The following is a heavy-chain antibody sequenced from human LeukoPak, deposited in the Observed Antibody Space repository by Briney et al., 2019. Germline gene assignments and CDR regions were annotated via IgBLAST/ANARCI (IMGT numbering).Heavy chain of an antibody. Sequence: PGGSLRLSRAVSGFPFSGYWMSWVRQAPGNGLEWVATINEDGSEEYYVDSVKGRFTIFRDNAKTSLYFQMSSLRGEDTALYYCARGFDGRRAFDLWGQGTKVTVSS. D-gene: IGHD3-10*01. CDR2: INEDGSEE. CDR3: ARGFDGRRAFDL. CDR1: GFPFSGYW. J-gene: IGHJ3*01. V-gene: IGHV3-7*01.